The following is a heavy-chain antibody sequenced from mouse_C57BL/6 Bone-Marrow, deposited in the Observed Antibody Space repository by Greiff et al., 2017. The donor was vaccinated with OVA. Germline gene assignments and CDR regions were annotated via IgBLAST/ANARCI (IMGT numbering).Heavy chain of an antibody. J-gene: IGHJ4*01. V-gene: IGHV1-64*01. CDR3: ARWLLRLYYAMDY. CDR2: IHPNSGST. Sequence: QVQLKQPGAELVKPGASVKLSCKASGYTFTSYWMHWVKQRPGQGLEWIGMIHPNSGSTNYNEKFKSKATLTVDKSSSTAYMQLSSLTSEDSAVYYCARWLLRLYYAMDYWGQGTSVTVSS. D-gene: IGHD2-3*01. CDR1: GYTFTSYW.